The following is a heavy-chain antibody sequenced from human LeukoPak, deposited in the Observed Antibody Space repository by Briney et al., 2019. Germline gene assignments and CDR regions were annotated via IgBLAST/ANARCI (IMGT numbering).Heavy chain of an antibody. CDR3: AKPRSDYYYSAFDY. D-gene: IGHD3-22*01. CDR2: ISSNGGST. J-gene: IGHJ4*02. V-gene: IGHV3-64*01. Sequence: PGGSLRLSCAASGFTFSSYAMHWVRQAPGKGLEYVSAISSNGGSTYYANSVKGRFTISRDNSKNTLYLQMNSLRAEDTAVYYCAKPRSDYYYSAFDYWGQGTLVTVSS. CDR1: GFTFSSYA.